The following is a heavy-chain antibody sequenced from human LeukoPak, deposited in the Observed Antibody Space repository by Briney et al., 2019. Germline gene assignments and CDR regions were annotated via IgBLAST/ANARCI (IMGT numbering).Heavy chain of an antibody. CDR1: VYSISSGYY. J-gene: IGHJ4*02. V-gene: IGHV4-38-2*02. CDR3: ARDLYDDNRCFDF. CDR2: IHHSGIT. D-gene: IGHD1-14*01. Sequence: TSQTLSLTYTVSVYSISSGYYWGWIRQPPGKGLEWIGSIHHSGITYYNPSLKSRVTISVDTSKNQFSLRVDSVTAADTAVYYCARDLYDDNRCFDFWGQGTLVTVSS.